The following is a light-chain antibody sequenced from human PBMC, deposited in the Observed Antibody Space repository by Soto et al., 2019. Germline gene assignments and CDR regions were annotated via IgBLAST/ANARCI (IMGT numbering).Light chain of an antibody. J-gene: IGLJ3*02. V-gene: IGLV2-8*01. CDR3: SSYAGSSNWV. CDR2: GVS. CDR1: SSDVGGYNY. Sequence: QSALTQPPSASGSPGQSVTISCTGTSSDVGGYNYVSWYQQHPGKAPKLMIYGVSKRPSGVADRFSGSKSGNTASLTVSGLQAEDEADYYCSSYAGSSNWVFGGGTKLTVL.